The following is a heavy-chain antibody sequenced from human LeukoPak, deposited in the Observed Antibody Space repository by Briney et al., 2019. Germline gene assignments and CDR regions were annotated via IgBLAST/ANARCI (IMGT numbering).Heavy chain of an antibody. CDR3: ARAVYSSGWYGYYYYGMDV. CDR1: GYTFTSYA. J-gene: IGHJ6*02. CDR2: INTNTGNP. D-gene: IGHD6-19*01. Sequence: ASVKVSCKASGYTFTSYAMNWVRQAPGQGLEWMGWINTNTGNPTYAQGFTGRFVFSLDTSVSTAYLQISSLKAEDTAVYYCARAVYSSGWYGYYYYGMDVWGQGTTVTVSS. V-gene: IGHV7-4-1*02.